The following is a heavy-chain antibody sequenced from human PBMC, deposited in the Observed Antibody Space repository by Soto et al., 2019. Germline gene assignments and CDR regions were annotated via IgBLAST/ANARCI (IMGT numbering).Heavy chain of an antibody. Sequence: PGGSLRLSCAASGFTLSSYAMSWVRQAPGKGLEWVSAISGSGGSTYYADSVKGRFTISRDNSKNTLYLQMNSLRAEDTAVYYCAGYSGYDLRFDPWGQGTLVTVSS. CDR2: ISGSGGST. D-gene: IGHD5-12*01. CDR3: AGYSGYDLRFDP. CDR1: GFTLSSYA. V-gene: IGHV3-23*01. J-gene: IGHJ5*02.